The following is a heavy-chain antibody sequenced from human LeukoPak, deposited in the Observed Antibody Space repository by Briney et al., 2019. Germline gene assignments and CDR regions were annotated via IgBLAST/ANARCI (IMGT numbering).Heavy chain of an antibody. J-gene: IGHJ4*02. CDR1: GFTVSSNY. D-gene: IGHD2-2*02. Sequence: GGSLRLSCAASGFTVSSNYMSWVRQAPGKGLEWVAVISYDGSNKYYADSVKGRFTISRDNSKNTLYLQMNSLRAEDTAVYYCARPQPYYCSSTSCYTGFDYRGQGTLVTVSS. CDR2: ISYDGSNK. V-gene: IGHV3-30-3*01. CDR3: ARPQPYYCSSTSCYTGFDY.